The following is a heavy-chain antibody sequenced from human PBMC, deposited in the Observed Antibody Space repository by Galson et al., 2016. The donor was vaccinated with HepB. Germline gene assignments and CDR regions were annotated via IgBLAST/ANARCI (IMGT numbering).Heavy chain of an antibody. J-gene: IGHJ6*03. CDR2: TYYRSKWYN. CDR1: GDSVSRNSAS. D-gene: IGHD1-1*01. V-gene: IGHV6-1*01. CDR3: ARGISEQLKPSAYYYYVDV. Sequence: CAISGDSVSRNSASWNFIRQSPSRGLEWLGRTYYRSKWYNDYAVSVRSRITINPDTSKNQFSLQLNSVTPEDTAVYYCARGISEQLKPSAYYYYVDVWGKGTTVTVSS.